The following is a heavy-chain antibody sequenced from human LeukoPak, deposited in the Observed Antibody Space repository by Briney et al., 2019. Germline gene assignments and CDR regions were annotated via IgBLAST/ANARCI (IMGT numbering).Heavy chain of an antibody. CDR2: ISYDGSNK. J-gene: IGHJ4*02. D-gene: IGHD6-13*01. CDR1: GFTFSSYA. V-gene: IGHV3-30*01. Sequence: GGSLRLSCAASGFTFSSYAMHWVRQAPGKGLKWVAVISYDGSNKYYADSVKGRFTISRDNSKNTLYLQMNSLRAEDTAVYYCARDPIYIAAAGTGDYWGQGTLVTVSS. CDR3: ARDPIYIAAAGTGDY.